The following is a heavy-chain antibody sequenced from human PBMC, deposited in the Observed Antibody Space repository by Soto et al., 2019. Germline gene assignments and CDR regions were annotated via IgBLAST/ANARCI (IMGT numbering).Heavy chain of an antibody. D-gene: IGHD1-26*01. V-gene: IGHV4-28*01. CDR1: AYSISSSNW. CDR3: ARREIQGPIDY. CDR2: IYYSGTT. Sequence: SETLSLTCAVSAYSISSSNWWGWIRQPPGKGLEWIGYIYYSGTTYYNPSLKSRVTMSVDTSKNQFSLKLTSVTAVDTALYYCARREIQGPIDYWGQGTLVTVS. J-gene: IGHJ4*02.